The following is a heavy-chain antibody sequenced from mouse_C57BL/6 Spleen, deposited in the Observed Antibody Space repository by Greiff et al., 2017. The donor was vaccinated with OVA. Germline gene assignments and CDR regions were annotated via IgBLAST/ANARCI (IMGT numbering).Heavy chain of an antibody. J-gene: IGHJ1*03. CDR2: IYPGDGDT. CDR3: AREEGYGSTV. V-gene: IGHV1-82*01. D-gene: IGHD1-1*01. CDR1: GYAFSSSW. Sequence: VKLQESGPELVKPGASVKISCKASGYAFSSSWMNWVKQRPGKGLEWIGRIYPGDGDTNYNGKFKGKATLTADKSSSTAYMQLSSLTSEDSAVYFCAREEGYGSTVWGTGTTVTVSS.